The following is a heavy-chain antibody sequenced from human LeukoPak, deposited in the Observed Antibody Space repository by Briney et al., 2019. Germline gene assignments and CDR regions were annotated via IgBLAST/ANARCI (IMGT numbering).Heavy chain of an antibody. CDR1: GGSISTYY. CDR2: IYYSGST. J-gene: IGHJ1*01. V-gene: IGHV4-59*01. D-gene: IGHD2-15*01. CDR3: ARGGRGNTPVFQH. Sequence: SETLSLTCAVSGGSISTYYWNWIRQPPGKGLEWIGYIYYSGSTNYNPSLKSRVTISVDTSKNQFSLNLTSVTAADTAVYYCARGGRGNTPVFQHWGQGSLVTVSS.